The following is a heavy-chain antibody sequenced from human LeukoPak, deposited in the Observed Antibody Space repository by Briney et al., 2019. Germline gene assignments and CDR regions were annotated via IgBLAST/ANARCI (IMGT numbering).Heavy chain of an antibody. D-gene: IGHD3-10*01. CDR2: MSSTSTTI. CDR1: GFIFGDYN. Sequence: GGSLRLSCAASGFIFGDYNMNWVRQVPGKGLEWISYMSSTSTTIFYADSVKGRFTISRDNAKSSLYLQMNSLGAEDTAVYYCAKDRYYGSGRTTYFDYWGQGTLVTVTS. V-gene: IGHV3-48*01. CDR3: AKDRYYGSGRTTYFDY. J-gene: IGHJ4*02.